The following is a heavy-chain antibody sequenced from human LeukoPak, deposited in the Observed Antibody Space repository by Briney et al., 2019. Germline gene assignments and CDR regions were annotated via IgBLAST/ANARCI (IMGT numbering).Heavy chain of an antibody. D-gene: IGHD3-3*01. CDR3: AKGGGHYDFWSGYYYFDY. J-gene: IGHJ4*02. CDR2: ISGSGGST. V-gene: IGHV3-23*01. Sequence: PGGSLRLSCAASGFTFSSYAMSWVRQAPGKGLEWVSAISGSGGSTYYADSVKGRFTISRDNSKNTLYLQMNSLRAEDTAVYYCAKGGGHYDFWSGYYYFDYWGQGTLVTVSS. CDR1: GFTFSSYA.